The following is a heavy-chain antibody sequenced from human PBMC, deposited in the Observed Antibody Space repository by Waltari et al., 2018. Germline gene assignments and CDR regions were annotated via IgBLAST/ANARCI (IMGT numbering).Heavy chain of an antibody. Sequence: EVQLVESGGGLVQPGGSLSISCAASGFSLTGYWMSWVRQAPGKGLEWVANIKLDGSETNYVDSVKGRFTISRDNAKSSLYLQMNSLRAEDTAVYYCARGRITIGPWGQGSLVTVSS. D-gene: IGHD3-10*01. CDR1: GFSLTGYW. V-gene: IGHV3-7*01. CDR3: ARGRITIGP. J-gene: IGHJ4*02. CDR2: IKLDGSET.